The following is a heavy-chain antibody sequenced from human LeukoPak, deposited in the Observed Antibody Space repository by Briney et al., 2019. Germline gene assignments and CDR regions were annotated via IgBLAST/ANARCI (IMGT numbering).Heavy chain of an antibody. CDR1: GFTFSSYD. CDR2: ISRSGCTT. D-gene: IGHD2-15*01. CDR3: GKRGGTESFYYYYYMDV. J-gene: IGHJ6*03. Sequence: PGGSLTLPCAASGFTFSSYDMTWVRQTPGKGLEGVALISRSGCTTYYEDAVKGRFTISRDNSKNQLYLQMNSLRAEDTAEYYCGKRGGTESFYYYYYMDVWGKGTTVTVSS. V-gene: IGHV3-23*01.